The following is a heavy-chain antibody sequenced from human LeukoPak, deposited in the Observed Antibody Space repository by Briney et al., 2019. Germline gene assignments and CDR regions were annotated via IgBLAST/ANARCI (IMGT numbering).Heavy chain of an antibody. Sequence: SGGSLRLSCAASGFTFSGSAMHWVRQASGKGLEWVGRIRSKANSYATAYAASVKGRFTISRDDSKNTAYLQMNSLKTEDTAVYYCTRHPLRWQGYYYGMDVWGQGTTVTVSS. D-gene: IGHD6-13*01. V-gene: IGHV3-73*01. CDR1: GFTFSGSA. J-gene: IGHJ6*02. CDR2: IRSKANSYAT. CDR3: TRHPLRWQGYYYGMDV.